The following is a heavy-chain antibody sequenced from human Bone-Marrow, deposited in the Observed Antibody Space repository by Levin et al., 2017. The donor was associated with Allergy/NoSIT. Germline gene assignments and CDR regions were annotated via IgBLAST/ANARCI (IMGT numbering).Heavy chain of an antibody. Sequence: SCAASGFTFSSYWMSWVRQAPGKGLEWVANIKQDGSEKYYVDSVKGRFTISRDNAKNSLYLQMNSLRAEDTAVYYCARFGPRETQPPIVVPAAIRDYYYGMDVWGQGTTVTVSS. D-gene: IGHD2-2*02. J-gene: IGHJ6*02. CDR1: GFTFSSYW. V-gene: IGHV3-7*01. CDR3: ARFGPRETQPPIVVPAAIRDYYYGMDV. CDR2: IKQDGSEK.